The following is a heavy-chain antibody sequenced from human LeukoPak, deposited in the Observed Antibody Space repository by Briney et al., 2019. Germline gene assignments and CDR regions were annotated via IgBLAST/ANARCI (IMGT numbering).Heavy chain of an antibody. D-gene: IGHD4-11*01. CDR3: ARGIDYSNYVDY. CDR2: IYYSGST. Sequence: PSETLSLTCTVSGGSISSYYWSWIRQPPGKGLEWIGYIYYSGSTNYNPSLKSRVTISVGTSKNQFSLKLSSVTAADTAVYYCARGIDYSNYVDYWGQGTLVTVSS. J-gene: IGHJ4*02. V-gene: IGHV4-59*01. CDR1: GGSISSYY.